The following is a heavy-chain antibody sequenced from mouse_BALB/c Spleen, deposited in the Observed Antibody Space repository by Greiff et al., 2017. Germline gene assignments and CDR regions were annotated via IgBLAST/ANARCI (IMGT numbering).Heavy chain of an antibody. D-gene: IGHD2-14*01. CDR3: ARNGAYYRYDGFAY. J-gene: IGHJ3*01. CDR2: IYPVSGNT. V-gene: IGHV1-63*01. CDR1: GYAFTNYW. Sequence: QVQLQQSGAELVRPGTSVKISCKASGYAFTNYWLGWVKQRPGHGLEWIGDIYPVSGNTYYNEKFKGKATLTADKSSSTAYMQLSSLTSEDSAVYFCARNGAYYRYDGFAYWGQGTLVTVSA.